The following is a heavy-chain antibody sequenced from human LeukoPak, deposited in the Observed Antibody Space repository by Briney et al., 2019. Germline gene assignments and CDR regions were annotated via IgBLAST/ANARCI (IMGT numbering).Heavy chain of an antibody. CDR1: GFSISSLTNMIYY. V-gene: IGHV4-39*01. CDR3: ARHFPYYDLWSAGISVGSAFDV. CDR2: VHGSGNT. D-gene: IGHD3-3*01. Sequence: SETLSLTCNVSGFSISSLTNMIYYWDWLRQPPGRGLEWIGSVHGSGNTYYNPSLKGRVTISVDSPKNQFSLKLASVSAADSAVYFCARHFPYYDLWSAGISVGSAFDVWGQGTTIVVST. J-gene: IGHJ3*01.